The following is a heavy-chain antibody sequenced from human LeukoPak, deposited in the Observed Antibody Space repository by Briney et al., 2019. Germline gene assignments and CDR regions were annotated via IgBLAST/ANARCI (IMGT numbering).Heavy chain of an antibody. D-gene: IGHD3-22*01. V-gene: IGHV1-2*02. CDR2: INPNSGGT. CDR3: ARDREFTYYYDTSDLNAFDI. J-gene: IGHJ3*02. Sequence: GASVKVSCKASGYTFTGYYMHWVRQAPGQGLEWMGWINPNSGGTNYAQKFQGRVTMTRDTSITTAYMELSRLRCDDTAVYYCARDREFTYYYDTSDLNAFDIWGQGTMVTVSS. CDR1: GYTFTGYY.